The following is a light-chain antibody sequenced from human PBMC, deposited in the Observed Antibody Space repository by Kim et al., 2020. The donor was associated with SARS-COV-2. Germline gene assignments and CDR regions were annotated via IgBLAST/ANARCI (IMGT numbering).Light chain of an antibody. J-gene: IGKJ2*01. CDR3: QQSYITPYT. V-gene: IGKV1-39*01. Sequence: DIQMTQSPSSLSASVGDRVTVTCRASRAMRNFLNWFQHKPGEAPVLLIYASSTLQRGVPSRFSGSGSGTNFSLTINNLHPEDFATYFCQQSYITPYTFGQGTKLEIK. CDR1: RAMRNF. CDR2: ASS.